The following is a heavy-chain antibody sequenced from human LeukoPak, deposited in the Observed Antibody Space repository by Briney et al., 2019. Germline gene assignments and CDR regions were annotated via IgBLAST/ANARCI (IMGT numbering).Heavy chain of an antibody. CDR3: ARDVAAGTFDY. D-gene: IGHD6-13*01. CDR2: IRSSSSYI. Sequence: GGSLRLSCAASGFTFSSYSMNWVRQAPGKGLEWVSSIRSSSSYIYYADSVKGRFTISRDNAKNSLYLQMNSLRVEDTAVYYCARDVAAGTFDYWGQGTLVTVSS. CDR1: GFTFSSYS. V-gene: IGHV3-21*01. J-gene: IGHJ4*02.